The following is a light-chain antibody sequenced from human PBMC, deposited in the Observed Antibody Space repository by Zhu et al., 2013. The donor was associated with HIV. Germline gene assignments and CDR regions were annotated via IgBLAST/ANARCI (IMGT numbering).Light chain of an antibody. CDR3: QQYHAYPLT. Sequence: DIQLTQSPSSLSASVGDRVTITCRASRTIDIYLNWYQQKPGQAPNLLIYEASGLESGVPSRFSGSGSGTEFTLTISSLQPDDSATYYCQQYHAYPLTFGGGTKVEIK. CDR2: EAS. V-gene: IGKV1-5*03. J-gene: IGKJ4*01. CDR1: RTIDIY.